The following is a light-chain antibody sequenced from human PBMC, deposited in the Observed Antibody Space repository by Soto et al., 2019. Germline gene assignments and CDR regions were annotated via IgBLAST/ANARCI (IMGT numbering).Light chain of an antibody. CDR3: QQFDDSVT. CDR1: HSVSRTY. Sequence: EIVLTQSPGTLSLSPGERATLSCRASHSVSRTYFAWYQQKPGQAPRLLIYGTSDRATGTPDRFSGSGSGTDFTLTISTLEPEDSAVYYCQQFDDSVTFGQGTRLDIK. V-gene: IGKV3-20*01. J-gene: IGKJ5*01. CDR2: GTS.